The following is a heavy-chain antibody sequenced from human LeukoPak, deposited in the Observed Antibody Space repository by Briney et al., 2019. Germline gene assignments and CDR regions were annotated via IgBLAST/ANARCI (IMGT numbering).Heavy chain of an antibody. CDR3: ARHFSYGSGSSRTLVHY. Sequence: GGSLRLSCAASGFTFSNYWMTWVRQAPGKGLEWVANINEDGSDKHYVDSVKGRFTISRDNAKSSLYLQMSSLRAEDTAVYYCARHFSYGSGSSRTLVHYWGQGTLVIVSS. V-gene: IGHV3-7*01. D-gene: IGHD3-10*01. CDR1: GFTFSNYW. J-gene: IGHJ4*02. CDR2: INEDGSDK.